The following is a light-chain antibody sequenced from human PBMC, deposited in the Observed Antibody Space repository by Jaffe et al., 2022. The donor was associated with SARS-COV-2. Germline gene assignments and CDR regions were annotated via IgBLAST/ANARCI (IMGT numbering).Light chain of an antibody. CDR2: EVS. J-gene: IGLJ3*02. V-gene: IGLV2-8*01. Sequence: QSALTQPPSASGSPGQSVTISCTGTSSDVGGYNYVSWYQQHPGKAPKLMIYEVSKRPSGVPDRFSGSKSGNTASLTVSGLQAEDEADYYCSSYAASNNFEIWFGGGTKLTVL. CDR1: SSDVGGYNY. CDR3: SSYAASNNFEIW.